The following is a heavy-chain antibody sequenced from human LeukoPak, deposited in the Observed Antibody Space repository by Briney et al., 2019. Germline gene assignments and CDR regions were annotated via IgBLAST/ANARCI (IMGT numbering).Heavy chain of an antibody. V-gene: IGHV3-7*05. Sequence: GGSLRLSCAASGFTFSSYWMSWVRQAPGKGLEWVANIKQDGSEKYYVDSVKGRFTISRDNAKNSLYLQMNSLRAGDTAVYYCARARSCTNGVCYSLYYFDYWGQGTQVTVSS. J-gene: IGHJ4*02. CDR3: ARARSCTNGVCYSLYYFDY. CDR2: IKQDGSEK. CDR1: GFTFSSYW. D-gene: IGHD2-8*01.